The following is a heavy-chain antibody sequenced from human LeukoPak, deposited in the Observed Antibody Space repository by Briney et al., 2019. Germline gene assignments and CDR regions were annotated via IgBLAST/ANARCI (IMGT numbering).Heavy chain of an antibody. V-gene: IGHV4-61*02. CDR3: AREGGYSYGDAPLHFDN. D-gene: IGHD5-18*01. CDR1: GGSFSSGSYY. Sequence: SQTLSLTCTVSGGSFSSGSYYWSWIRQPAGKGLEWIGRIETSGSTNYNPSLKSRVTISVDTSKNQFSLKVSSVTAADTAVYYCAREGGYSYGDAPLHFDNWGQGTLVTVSS. J-gene: IGHJ4*02. CDR2: IETSGST.